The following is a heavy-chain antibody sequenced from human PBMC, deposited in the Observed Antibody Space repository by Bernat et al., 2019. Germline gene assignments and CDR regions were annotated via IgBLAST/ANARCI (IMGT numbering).Heavy chain of an antibody. D-gene: IGHD4-17*01. J-gene: IGHJ5*02. CDR1: GYTFTGYY. CDR2: INPKSGDT. Sequence: QVQLVQSGTEVKKPGASVKVSCKASGYTFTGYYMHWVRQAPGQGLEYMGWINPKSGDTHYTQNFQGRVTMTRDTSIRTVYMEVSRLRSDDTAVYFCARDPDVYGDSLTWFDTWGQGTLVAGSS. V-gene: IGHV1-2*02. CDR3: ARDPDVYGDSLTWFDT.